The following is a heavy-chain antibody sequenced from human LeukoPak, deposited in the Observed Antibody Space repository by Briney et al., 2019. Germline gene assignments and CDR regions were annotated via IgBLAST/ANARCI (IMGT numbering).Heavy chain of an antibody. CDR3: HAGLAAAGYYYGLDV. CDR1: GFTFSSYA. Sequence: PGGSLRLSCAASGFTFSSYAMSWVRQAPGKGLEWVGRIRSKADGGTPQYAAPVKDRFTISRDDLKTTVYLQMNSLKTEDTAVYYCHAGLAAAGYYYGLDVWGQGTTVTVSS. D-gene: IGHD6-13*01. J-gene: IGHJ6*02. CDR2: IRSKADGGTP. V-gene: IGHV3-15*01.